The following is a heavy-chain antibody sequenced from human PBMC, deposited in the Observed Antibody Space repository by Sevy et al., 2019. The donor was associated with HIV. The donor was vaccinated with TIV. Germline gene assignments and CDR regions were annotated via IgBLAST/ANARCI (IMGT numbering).Heavy chain of an antibody. CDR2: IHYTGNT. CDR3: ARAPPVRSGDDSLNWFDP. J-gene: IGHJ5*02. D-gene: IGHD5-12*01. V-gene: IGHV4-59*01. Sequence: SETLSLTCTVSGGSISAYYWSWIRQPPGKGLEWIGYIHYTGNTKYNPSLESRVTISVDTSKNQFSLKLSSVTAADTAMYYCARAPPVRSGDDSLNWFDPWGQGTLVTVSS. CDR1: GGSISAYY.